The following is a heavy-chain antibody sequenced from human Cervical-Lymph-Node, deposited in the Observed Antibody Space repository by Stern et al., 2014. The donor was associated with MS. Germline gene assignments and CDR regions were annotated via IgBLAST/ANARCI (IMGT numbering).Heavy chain of an antibody. D-gene: IGHD2-2*02. Sequence: VHLVESGTEVRKPGASVKVSCRASGYTFTSFGISWVRRTPGQGLEFMGWISGYNGDTKYSQKFQGRVVLTTDTSTSTAYMDLTSLRSDDTAMYYCARGPYCSSTSCYTNGYYFYGLDVWGQGTTVTVSS. V-gene: IGHV1-18*01. CDR2: ISGYNGDT. CDR1: GYTFTSFG. CDR3: ARGPYCSSTSCYTNGYYFYGLDV. J-gene: IGHJ6*02.